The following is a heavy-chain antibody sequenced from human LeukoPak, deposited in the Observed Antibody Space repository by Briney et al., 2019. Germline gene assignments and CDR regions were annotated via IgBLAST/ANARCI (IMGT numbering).Heavy chain of an antibody. CDR1: GYTFTSYA. CDR3: ARGYCSGGSCYFDY. J-gene: IGHJ4*02. D-gene: IGHD2-15*01. V-gene: IGHV1-2*04. Sequence: ASVKVSCKASGYTFTSYAMHWVRQAPGQGLEWMGWINPNSGGTNYAQKFQGWVTMTRDTSISTAYMELSRLRSDDTAVYYCARGYCSGGSCYFDYWGQGTLVTVSS. CDR2: INPNSGGT.